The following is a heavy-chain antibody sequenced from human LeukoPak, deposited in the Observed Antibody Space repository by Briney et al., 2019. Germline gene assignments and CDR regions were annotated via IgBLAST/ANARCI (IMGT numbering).Heavy chain of an antibody. V-gene: IGHV1-46*01. D-gene: IGHD3-16*02. J-gene: IGHJ4*02. CDR1: GYTFTSYY. CDR3: ARDGIGDYVWGSYRYGGTDF. CDR2: INPSGGST. Sequence: RASVKVSCKASGYTFTSYYMHWVRQAPGQGLEWMGIINPSGGSTSYAQKFQGRVTMTRDTSTSTVYMELSSLRSEDTAVYYCARDGIGDYVWGSYRYGGTDFWGQGTLVTVSS.